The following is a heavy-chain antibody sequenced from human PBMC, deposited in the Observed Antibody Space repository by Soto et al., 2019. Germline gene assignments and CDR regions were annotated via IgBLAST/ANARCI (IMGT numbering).Heavy chain of an antibody. J-gene: IGHJ6*02. CDR2: ISYDGSDQ. V-gene: IGHV3-30*18. D-gene: IGHD1-1*01. CDR1: GFTFTNYA. CDR3: TEEAATTPYSYYYFAMDV. Sequence: QVQLVASGGGVVQPGRSLRLSCAASGFTFTNYAIHWVRQAPGKGLEWVAVISYDGSDQYYIDSVKGRFTASRDNSKYTLFLQMNSLRAEDTAVYYCTEEAATTPYSYYYFAMDVWGQGTTVTVS.